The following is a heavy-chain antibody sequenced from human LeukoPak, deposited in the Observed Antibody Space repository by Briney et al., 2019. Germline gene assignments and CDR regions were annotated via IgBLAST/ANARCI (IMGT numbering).Heavy chain of an antibody. Sequence: EGSLRLSCAVSGFTFSDHYMDWVRQAPGKGLEWVGRSRNKANSYTTEYAASVKGRFTISRDNSKNSLYLQMNSLKTEDTAVYYCARDGYDSSGYVYHDYWGQGTLVTVSS. CDR3: ARDGYDSSGYVYHDY. J-gene: IGHJ4*02. CDR2: SRNKANSYTT. V-gene: IGHV3-72*01. CDR1: GFTFSDHY. D-gene: IGHD3-22*01.